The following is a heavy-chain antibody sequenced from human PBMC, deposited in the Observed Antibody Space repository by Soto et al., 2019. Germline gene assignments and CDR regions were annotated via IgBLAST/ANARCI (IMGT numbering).Heavy chain of an antibody. Sequence: EVQLVESGGGLVQPGGSLRLACVASGFNLGSLWMHWVRQGPGKGLAWVSRVKSDGSRIRYGDFVRGLFTISRDNAKTTLLLQMDSLTADDTGVYFCARESLKTLVSGAFDVWGQGT. CDR1: GFNLGSLW. CDR2: VKSDGSRI. J-gene: IGHJ3*01. V-gene: IGHV3-74*01. CDR3: ARESLKTLVSGAFDV. D-gene: IGHD3-10*01.